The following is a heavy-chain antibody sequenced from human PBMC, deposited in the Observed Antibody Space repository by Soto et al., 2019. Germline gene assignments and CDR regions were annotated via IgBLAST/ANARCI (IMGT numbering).Heavy chain of an antibody. CDR1: GFTVSSTY. Sequence: GGSLRLSCAASGFTVSSTYMSWVRQAPGKGLEWVSVIYSGGSTYYADSVKGRFTISRDNSKNTLYLQMNSLRAEDTAVYYCARDRIPTGMDVWGQGTTVTVSS. CDR2: IYSGGST. V-gene: IGHV3-66*01. CDR3: ARDRIPTGMDV. J-gene: IGHJ6*02.